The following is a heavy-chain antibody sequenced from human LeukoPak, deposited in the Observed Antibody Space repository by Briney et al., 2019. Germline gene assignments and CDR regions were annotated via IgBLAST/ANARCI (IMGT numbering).Heavy chain of an antibody. D-gene: IGHD5-12*01. CDR1: GYSFTSYY. Sequence: GASVKVSCKASGYSFTSYYMHWVRQAPGQGLEWMGIINPSGGSTSYAQKFQGRVTMTRDMSTSTVYMELSSLRSEDTAVYYCARDPGVSGYDYWGQGTLVTVSS. CDR2: INPSGGST. CDR3: ARDPGVSGYDY. J-gene: IGHJ4*02. V-gene: IGHV1-46*01.